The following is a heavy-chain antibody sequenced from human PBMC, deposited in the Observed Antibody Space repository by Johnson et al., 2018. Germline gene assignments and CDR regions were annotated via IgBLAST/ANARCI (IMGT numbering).Heavy chain of an antibody. CDR1: GGSVSSTTYY. V-gene: IGHV4-39*01. CDR3: ARHYTRSIARVEY. J-gene: IGHJ4*02. CDR2: TYYTGST. Sequence: QEQLQEAGPGLVKPSETLSLTCTVSGGSVSSTTYYWGWLRQPPGKGLEWIGATYYTGSTYYNPSLKSRVTLSVDTSKNQFSLTLSSVTAADTAVYFCARHYTRSIARVEYWGQGTLVTVSS. D-gene: IGHD2/OR15-2a*01.